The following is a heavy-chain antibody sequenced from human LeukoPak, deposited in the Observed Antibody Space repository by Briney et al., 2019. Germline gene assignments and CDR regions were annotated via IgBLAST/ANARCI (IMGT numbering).Heavy chain of an antibody. D-gene: IGHD6-6*01. V-gene: IGHV4-34*01. CDR1: GGSFSGYY. CDR2: INHSGST. Sequence: SETLSLTCAVYGGSFSGYYWSWIRQPPGKGLEWIGEINHSGSTNYNPSLKSRVTISVDTSKNQFSLKLSSVTAADTAVYYCAREDSSSYYFDYWGQGTLVTVFS. J-gene: IGHJ4*02. CDR3: AREDSSSYYFDY.